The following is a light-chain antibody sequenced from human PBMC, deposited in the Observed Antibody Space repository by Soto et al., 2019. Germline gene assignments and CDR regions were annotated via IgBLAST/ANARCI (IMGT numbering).Light chain of an antibody. Sequence: QAVLTQPRSVSWSPGHSVAISCTGTSSDVGGYNYVSWYQQHPGKAPKLMIYDVSKRPSGVPDRFSGSKSGNTASLTISGLQAEDQADYYCCSYAGSSKKVFGTGTKVTVL. CDR1: SSDVGGYNY. V-gene: IGLV2-11*01. J-gene: IGLJ1*01. CDR3: CSYAGSSKKV. CDR2: DVS.